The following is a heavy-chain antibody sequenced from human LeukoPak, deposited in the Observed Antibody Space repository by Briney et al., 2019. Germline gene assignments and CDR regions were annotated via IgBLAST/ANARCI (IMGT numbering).Heavy chain of an antibody. CDR2: IWYDGSNK. CDR1: GFTFSSYG. CDR3: ARDAYDSSGYRDYYGMDV. V-gene: IGHV3-33*01. J-gene: IGHJ6*02. D-gene: IGHD3-22*01. Sequence: GGSLRLSCAASGFTFSSYGMHWVRQALGKGLEWVAVIWYDGSNKYYADSVKGRFTISRDNSKNTLYLQMNSLRAEDTAVYYCARDAYDSSGYRDYYGMDVWGQGTTVTVSS.